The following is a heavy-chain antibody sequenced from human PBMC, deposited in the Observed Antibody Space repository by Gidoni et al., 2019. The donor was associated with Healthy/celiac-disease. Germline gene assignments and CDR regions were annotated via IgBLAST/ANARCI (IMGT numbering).Heavy chain of an antibody. J-gene: IGHJ4*02. CDR1: GFTFSSYG. D-gene: IGHD3-22*01. CDR3: AREGEYYDSSGYPLGY. Sequence: QVQLVESGGGVVQPGRSLRRSCAASGFTFSSYGMHWVRQAPGMGLEWLAVISYDGSNKYYADSVKGRFTISRDNSKNTLYLQMNSLRAEDTAVYYCAREGEYYDSSGYPLGYWGQGTLVTVSS. CDR2: ISYDGSNK. V-gene: IGHV3-30*03.